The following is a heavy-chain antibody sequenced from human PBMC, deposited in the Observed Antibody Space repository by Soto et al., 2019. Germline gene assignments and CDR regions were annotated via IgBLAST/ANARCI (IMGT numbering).Heavy chain of an antibody. CDR3: ARGMTPPGAPAWYYFDS. CDR1: GASITGTSY. D-gene: IGHD2-8*02. J-gene: IGHJ4*02. V-gene: IGHV4-4*07. Sequence: PSETLSLTCTVSGASITGTSYWSWIRQPAGKGLEWIGRFSLSGTTNYNPSLRSRVTMSADVSKNQFSLRLTSVIAADTALYYCARGMTPPGAPAWYYFDSWGQGTLVTVSS. CDR2: FSLSGTT.